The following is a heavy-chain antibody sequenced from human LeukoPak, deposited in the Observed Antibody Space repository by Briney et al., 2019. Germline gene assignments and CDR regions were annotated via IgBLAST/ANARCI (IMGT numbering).Heavy chain of an antibody. CDR2: IYYSGST. CDR3: ARAGGDYAEASW. D-gene: IGHD4-17*01. V-gene: IGHV4-59*01. J-gene: IGHJ4*02. CDR1: GGSISSYY. Sequence: SETLSLTCTVSGGSISSYYWSWTRQPPGKGLEWIGYIYYSGSTNYNPSLKSRVTISVDTSKNQFSLKLSSVTAADTAVYYCARAGGDYAEASWWGQGTLVTVSS.